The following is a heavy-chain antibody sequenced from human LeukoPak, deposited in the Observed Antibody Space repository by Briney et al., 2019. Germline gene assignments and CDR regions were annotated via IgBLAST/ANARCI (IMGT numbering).Heavy chain of an antibody. CDR2: IYTSGST. Sequence: PSETLSLTCTVSGGSISSYYWSWIRQPAEKGLEWIGRIYTSGSTNYNPSLKSRVTMSVDTSKNQFSLKLSSVTAADTAVYYCARGPMTTVTTTNGGAFDIWGQGTMVTVSS. V-gene: IGHV4-4*07. J-gene: IGHJ3*02. CDR3: ARGPMTTVTTTNGGAFDI. D-gene: IGHD4-17*01. CDR1: GGSISSYY.